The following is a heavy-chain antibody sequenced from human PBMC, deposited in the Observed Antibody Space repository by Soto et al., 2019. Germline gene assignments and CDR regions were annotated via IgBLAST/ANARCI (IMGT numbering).Heavy chain of an antibody. J-gene: IGHJ1*01. CDR3: SSNIPYLRAF. CDR1: GYRLDAAW. V-gene: IGHV5-51*01. D-gene: IGHD2-21*01. CDR2: IKPCGSDL. Sequence: GESLKISCKGVGYRLDAAWIGWVRQMPGKGLDWMGIIKPCGSDLRYSPSFQGQVTISAXXXVXXXYXQXXSLXASDTAMYYCSSNIPYLRAFWGQGTLVIVSS.